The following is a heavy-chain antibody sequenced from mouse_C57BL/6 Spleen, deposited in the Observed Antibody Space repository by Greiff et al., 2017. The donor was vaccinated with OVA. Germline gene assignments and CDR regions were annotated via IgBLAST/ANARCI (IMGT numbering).Heavy chain of an antibody. Sequence: EVKLEESGGGLVQPKGSLKLSCAASGFTFNTYAMHWVRQAPGKGLEWVARIRSKSSNYATYYADSVKDRFTISRDDSQSMLYLQMNNLKTEDTAMYYCVRDGDYGSSYGSWFAYWGQGTLVTVSA. J-gene: IGHJ3*01. V-gene: IGHV10-3*01. CDR3: VRDGDYGSSYGSWFAY. D-gene: IGHD1-1*01. CDR2: IRSKSSNYAT. CDR1: GFTFNTYA.